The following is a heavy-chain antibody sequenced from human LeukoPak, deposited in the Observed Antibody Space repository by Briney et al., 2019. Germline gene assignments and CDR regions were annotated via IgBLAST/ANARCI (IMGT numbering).Heavy chain of an antibody. D-gene: IGHD3-10*01. Sequence: SETLSLTCTVSGGSISIYYWGWIRQPPGKGLEWIGRIYYSGSTYYNASLKSRVTISLDTSRNQFSLNLTSVTAADTAVYYCARAGLTYYYAFDFWGQGTMVTVSS. V-gene: IGHV4-39*07. J-gene: IGHJ3*01. CDR2: IYYSGST. CDR1: GGSISIYY. CDR3: ARAGLTYYYAFDF.